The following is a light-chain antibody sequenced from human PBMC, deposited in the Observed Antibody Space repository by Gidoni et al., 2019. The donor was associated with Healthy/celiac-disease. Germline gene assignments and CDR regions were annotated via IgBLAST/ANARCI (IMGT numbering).Light chain of an antibody. CDR3: QSYDSSLSGYV. CDR1: SSNIGAGYD. Sequence: QSVLTQPPSVSGAPGQRVTISCTGSSSNIGAGYDVHWYQQLPGTAPNLLIYGNRNRPSGGPDRFSGSKSGTSASLAITGLQAEDEADYYCQSYDSSLSGYVFGTGTKVTVL. CDR2: GNR. V-gene: IGLV1-40*01. J-gene: IGLJ1*01.